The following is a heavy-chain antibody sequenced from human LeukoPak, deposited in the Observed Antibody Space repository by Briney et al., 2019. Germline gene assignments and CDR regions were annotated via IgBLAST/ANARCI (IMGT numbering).Heavy chain of an antibody. CDR2: IIPIFGTA. V-gene: IGHV1-69*13. J-gene: IGHJ6*02. CDR1: GYTFTSYG. D-gene: IGHD2-21*02. CDR3: ARDTATYCGGDCYYYYYYYGMDV. Sequence: GASVKVSCKASGYTFTSYGIRWVRQAPGQGLEWMGGIIPIFGTANYAQKFQGRVTITADESTSTAYMELSSLRSEDTAVYYCARDTATYCGGDCYYYYYYYGMDVWGQGTTVTVSS.